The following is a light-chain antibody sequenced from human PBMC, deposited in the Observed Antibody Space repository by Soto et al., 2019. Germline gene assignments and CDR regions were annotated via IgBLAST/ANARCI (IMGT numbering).Light chain of an antibody. CDR1: QSVSSY. CDR2: DAS. V-gene: IGKV3-11*01. Sequence: EIVLTQSPATLSLSPGERATLSCRASQSVSSYLAWYQQKPGQAPRLLIYDASNRATDIPARFSGSGSGTDFTLTISSLEPEDFAVYFCQQRSNWPLIPFGQGTRLEIK. J-gene: IGKJ5*01. CDR3: QQRSNWPLIP.